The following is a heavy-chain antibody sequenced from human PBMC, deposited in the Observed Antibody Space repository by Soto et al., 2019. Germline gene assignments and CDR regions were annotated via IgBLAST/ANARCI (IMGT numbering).Heavy chain of an antibody. CDR1: GGTFSSYA. D-gene: IGHD3-22*01. CDR2: INPIFGTA. CDR3: AREWVQDSSGYYLYYFDY. J-gene: IGHJ4*02. V-gene: IGHV1-69*12. Sequence: QVQLVQSGAEVKKPGSSVKVSCKASGGTFSSYAISWVRQAPGQGLEWMGGINPIFGTANYAQKFQGRVTITADESTSTAYMELSSLRSEDTAVYYCAREWVQDSSGYYLYYFDYWGQGTLVTVSS.